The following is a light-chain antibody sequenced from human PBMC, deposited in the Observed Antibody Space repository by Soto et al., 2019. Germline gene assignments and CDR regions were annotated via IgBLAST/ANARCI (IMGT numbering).Light chain of an antibody. V-gene: IGKV1-39*01. Sequence: IQMTQAPSSLSASVGDRVTITCRASQSIVTYLNWYLQKPGKAPKLLIYAASNLQSGVPSRFSGSGSGTDFTLTISSLKPEDFATYFCQQSYSTPPWTFGQGTKVDIK. CDR1: QSIVTY. CDR3: QQSYSTPPWT. J-gene: IGKJ1*01. CDR2: AAS.